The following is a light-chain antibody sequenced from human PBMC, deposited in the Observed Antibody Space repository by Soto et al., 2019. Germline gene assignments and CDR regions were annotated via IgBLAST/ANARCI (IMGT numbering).Light chain of an antibody. CDR3: QRYDSLPPT. V-gene: IGKV1-33*01. CDR1: HDIKKY. J-gene: IGKJ5*01. CDR2: DAS. Sequence: DLQMTQSPSSLSASVGDRVTITCQASHDIKKYLNWFQEKPGKAPKLLIYDASNLQTGVPSRFSASGSGTHFTFTISSLQPEDIATYYCQRYDSLPPTFGQGTRLDIK.